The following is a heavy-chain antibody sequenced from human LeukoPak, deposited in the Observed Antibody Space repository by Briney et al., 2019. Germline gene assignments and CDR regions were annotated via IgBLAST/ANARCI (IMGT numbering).Heavy chain of an antibody. CDR2: ISGSGGST. J-gene: IGHJ6*02. CDR3: AKELPRHDYGDYYYGMDV. D-gene: IGHD4-17*01. CDR1: GFIFRSYA. V-gene: IGHV3-23*01. Sequence: AGGSLRLSCAASGFIFRSYAMSWVRQAPGKGLEWVSVISGSGGSTYYADSVKGRFTISRDNSKNTLYLQMNSLRAEDTAVYHCAKELPRHDYGDYYYGMDVWGQGTTVTVSS.